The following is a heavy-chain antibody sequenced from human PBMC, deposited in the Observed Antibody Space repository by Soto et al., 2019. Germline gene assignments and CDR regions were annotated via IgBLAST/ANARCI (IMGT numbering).Heavy chain of an antibody. D-gene: IGHD3-10*01. CDR2: ISGSGGSNK. CDR3: AREKVRGVIIYYYYGMDV. V-gene: IGHV3-23*01. CDR1: GFTFSSYA. J-gene: IGHJ6*02. Sequence: GRSLRLSCGASGFTFSSYAMSWVRQATGKGLEWVSAISGSGGSNKYYADSVKGRFTISRDNSKNTLYLQMNSLRAEDTAVYYCAREKVRGVIIYYYYGMDVWGQGTTVTVS.